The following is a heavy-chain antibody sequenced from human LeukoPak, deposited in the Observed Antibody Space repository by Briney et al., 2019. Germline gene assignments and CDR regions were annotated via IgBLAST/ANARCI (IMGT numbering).Heavy chain of an antibody. Sequence: ASVKVSCKASGYTFTGYYMHWVRQAPGQGLEWMGWINPNSGGTNYAQKFQGRVTMTRDTSISTAYMELSRLRSDDTAVYYCARGEAYDYVWGSYGFFRLDPWGQGTLVTVSS. V-gene: IGHV1-2*02. CDR2: INPNSGGT. CDR3: ARGEAYDYVWGSYGFFRLDP. CDR1: GYTFTGYY. J-gene: IGHJ5*02. D-gene: IGHD3-16*01.